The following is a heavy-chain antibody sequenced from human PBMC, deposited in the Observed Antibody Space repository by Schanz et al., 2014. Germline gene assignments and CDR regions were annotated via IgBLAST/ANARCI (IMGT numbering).Heavy chain of an antibody. CDR2: IYHSGNT. J-gene: IGHJ5*02. CDR1: GASISSSNW. CDR3: AREPLSGYNWFDP. D-gene: IGHD6-25*01. V-gene: IGHV4-4*02. Sequence: QVQLQESGPGLVKPSGTLSLTCAVSGASISSSNWWSWVRQPPGKGLEWIGEIYHSGNTNYNASLKSRVTISRDTSKNKFSLKLSSVTAADTAVYYCAREPLSGYNWFDPWGQGTLVTVSS.